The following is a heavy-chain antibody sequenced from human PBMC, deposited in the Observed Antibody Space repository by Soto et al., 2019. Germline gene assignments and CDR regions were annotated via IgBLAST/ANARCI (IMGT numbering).Heavy chain of an antibody. CDR2: IDPSDSYT. J-gene: IGHJ6*02. CDR1: GYSFTSYW. V-gene: IGHV5-10-1*01. D-gene: IGHD4-17*01. CDR3: ARHPLTTVVTPGYYYYGMDV. Sequence: GESLKISCKGSGYSFTSYWISWVRQMPGKGLEWMGRIDPSDSYTNYSPSFQGHVTISADKSISTAYLQWSSLKASDNAMYYCARHPLTTVVTPGYYYYGMDVWGQGTTVTVSS.